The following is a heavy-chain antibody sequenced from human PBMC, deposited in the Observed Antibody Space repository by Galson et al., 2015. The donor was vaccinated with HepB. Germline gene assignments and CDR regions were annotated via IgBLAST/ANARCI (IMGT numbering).Heavy chain of an antibody. CDR3: AGGMGDGNNLVRYYYYGLDV. J-gene: IGHJ6*02. D-gene: IGHD5-24*01. V-gene: IGHV1-69*10. CDR1: GGSFSSFA. CDR2: IMPVFAIV. Sequence: SVKVSCKASGGSFSSFAISWVRQAPGQGLEWMGGIMPVFAIVNYAQKFQDRVTITADTSTRTTTAYMELSSLTSDDTAVYYCAGGMGDGNNLVRYYYYGLDVWGQGTTVTVSS.